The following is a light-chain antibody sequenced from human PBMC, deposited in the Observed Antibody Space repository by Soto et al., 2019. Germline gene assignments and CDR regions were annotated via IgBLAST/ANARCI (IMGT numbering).Light chain of an antibody. CDR2: EVS. Sequence: QSVLTQPASVSGSPGQTITISCTGTSSDVGGYNHVSWYRQHPGKAPKLMIYEVSNRPSGVSNRFSGSKSGNTASLTISGLQAEDEADYYCSSYTSSSTVVFGGGTKVTVL. J-gene: IGLJ2*01. CDR1: SSDVGGYNH. CDR3: SSYTSSSTVV. V-gene: IGLV2-14*01.